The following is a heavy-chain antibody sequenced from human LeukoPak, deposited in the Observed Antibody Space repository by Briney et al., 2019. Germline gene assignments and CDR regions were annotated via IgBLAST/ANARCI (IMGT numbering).Heavy chain of an antibody. J-gene: IGHJ4*02. D-gene: IGHD1-7*01. CDR3: ARDRYGITGTTENTFDY. CDR1: GGTFSSYA. CDR2: IIPILGIA. V-gene: IGHV1-69*04. Sequence: GASVKVSCKASGGTFSSYAISWVRQAPGQGLEWMGRIIPILGIANYAQKFQGRVTVTADKSTSIAYMELSSLRSEDTAVYYCARDRYGITGTTENTFDYWGQGTLVTVSS.